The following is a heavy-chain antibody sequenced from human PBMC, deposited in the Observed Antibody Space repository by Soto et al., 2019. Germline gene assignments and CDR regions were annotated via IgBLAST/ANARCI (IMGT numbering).Heavy chain of an antibody. V-gene: IGHV1-69*13. CDR3: ARGLRQLLFGMDV. Sequence: AGKVSCEATGGRLRSYYMRWVRQVPGQALEWMGGIIPLFGTANYAQKFQGRVTITADESTSTAYMELSSLRSEDTAVYYCARGLRQLLFGMDVWGQGTTVTVSS. J-gene: IGHJ6*02. D-gene: IGHD2-2*01. CDR1: GGRLRSYY. CDR2: IIPLFGTA.